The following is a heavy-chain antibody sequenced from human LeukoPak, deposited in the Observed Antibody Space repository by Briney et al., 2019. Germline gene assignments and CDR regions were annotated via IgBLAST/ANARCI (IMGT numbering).Heavy chain of an antibody. J-gene: IGHJ5*02. Sequence: PSETLSLTCTVSGYSISSGYYWGWIRQPPGKGLEWIGSIYHSGSTYYNPSLKSRVTISVDTSKNQFSLKLSSVTAADTAVYYCARDPGGRSTTGWFDPWGQGTLVTVSS. V-gene: IGHV4-38-2*02. CDR1: GYSISSGYY. CDR3: ARDPGGRSTTGWFDP. D-gene: IGHD2-2*01. CDR2: IYHSGST.